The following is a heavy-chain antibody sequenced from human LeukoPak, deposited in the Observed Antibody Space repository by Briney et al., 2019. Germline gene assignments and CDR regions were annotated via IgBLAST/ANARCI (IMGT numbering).Heavy chain of an antibody. D-gene: IGHD6-19*01. Sequence: GGSLRLSCAASAFTISKYWMLCVRQAPGKGLESVSRINTDGTVTTYADSVKGRFTVSRDNADNTMFLQMNSVRDEATAVYYCATKQWLAPPPDSWGQGTPVTVSS. CDR3: ATKQWLAPPPDS. CDR1: AFTISKYW. J-gene: IGHJ4*02. V-gene: IGHV3-74*01. CDR2: INTDGTVT.